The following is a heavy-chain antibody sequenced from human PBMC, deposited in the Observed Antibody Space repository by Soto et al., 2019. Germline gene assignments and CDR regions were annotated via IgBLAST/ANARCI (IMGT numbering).Heavy chain of an antibody. V-gene: IGHV4-34*01. CDR3: ARGLDYVVY. CDR2: INHSGST. Sequence: PSETLSLTCAVCGGSFSGYYWNWIRQPPGKGLEWIGEINHSGSTNYNPSLKSRVTISVDASKNQFSLKLSSVTAADTAVYYCARGLDYVVYWGQGTLVTVSS. J-gene: IGHJ4*02. CDR1: GGSFSGYY.